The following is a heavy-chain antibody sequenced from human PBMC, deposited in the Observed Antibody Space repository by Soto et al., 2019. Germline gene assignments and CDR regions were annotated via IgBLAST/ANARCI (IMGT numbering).Heavy chain of an antibody. Sequence: RRLSCTASGFTFSNYAMHWVRQAPGKGLQWVALISYSGRNKYYTDSVKGRFTISRDNSENTLYLQMDSLGAEDTAIYYCARTPETGGYYYYFDYWGQGTLVTVSS. V-gene: IGHV3-30*04. D-gene: IGHD3-22*01. J-gene: IGHJ4*02. CDR2: ISYSGRNK. CDR3: ARTPETGGYYYYFDY. CDR1: GFTFSNYA.